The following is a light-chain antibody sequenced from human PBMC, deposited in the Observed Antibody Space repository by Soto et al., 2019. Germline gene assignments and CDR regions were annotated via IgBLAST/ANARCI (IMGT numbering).Light chain of an antibody. CDR1: SSDVGGYNY. J-gene: IGLJ2*01. Sequence: QSALTRPASVSGSPGQSITISCTGTSSDVGGYNYVSWYQQHPGKAPKLMIYEVSNRPSGVSNRFSGSKSGNTASLTISGLQAEDEADYYCSSYTSSSRVFGGGTKLTVL. CDR2: EVS. CDR3: SSYTSSSRV. V-gene: IGLV2-14*01.